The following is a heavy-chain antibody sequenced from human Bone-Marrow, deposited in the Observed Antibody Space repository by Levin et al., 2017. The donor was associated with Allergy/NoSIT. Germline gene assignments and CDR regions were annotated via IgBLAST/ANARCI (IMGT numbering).Heavy chain of an antibody. V-gene: IGHV1-2*02. CDR2: INPKSGGR. CDR3: ARRTWDL. CDR1: GYSFTDFY. D-gene: IGHD1-26*01. Sequence: AASVKVSCKASGYSFTDFYIHWVRQAPGQGLEWMGWINPKSGGRKFAQKFQGRVTLTSDTSITTAYMELSGLGSDDTAKYFCARRTWDLWGQGTLVSVSS. J-gene: IGHJ4*02.